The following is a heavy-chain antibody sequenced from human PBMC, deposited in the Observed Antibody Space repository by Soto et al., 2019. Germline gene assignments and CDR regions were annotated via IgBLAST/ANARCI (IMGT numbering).Heavy chain of an antibody. Sequence: QVQLVQSGAEVNKPGASVKVSCKASGYTFTSYAITWVRQAPGQGLEWMGWINTYNGNTNYVQKLQGRVTMTTDTSTSTSYMELRSLRSDDTAVYYCARDRGYCSGGSCSPDWFDPWGQGTLVTVSS. CDR2: INTYNGNT. J-gene: IGHJ5*02. CDR3: ARDRGYCSGGSCSPDWFDP. CDR1: GYTFTSYA. V-gene: IGHV1-18*01. D-gene: IGHD2-15*01.